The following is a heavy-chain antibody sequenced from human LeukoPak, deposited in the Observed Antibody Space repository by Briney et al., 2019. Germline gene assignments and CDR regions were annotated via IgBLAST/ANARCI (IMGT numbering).Heavy chain of an antibody. Sequence: PSETLSLTCTVSGGSISSTSYYYSWIRQPAGKGLEWIGRIYTSGTTTYNPSLKSRVTISLDTSKNQVSLKLSSVTAADTAVYYCASTVVVPALEAFDIWGQGTMVTVSS. CDR1: GGSISSTSYY. V-gene: IGHV4-61*02. CDR2: IYTSGTT. J-gene: IGHJ3*02. D-gene: IGHD2-2*01. CDR3: ASTVVVPALEAFDI.